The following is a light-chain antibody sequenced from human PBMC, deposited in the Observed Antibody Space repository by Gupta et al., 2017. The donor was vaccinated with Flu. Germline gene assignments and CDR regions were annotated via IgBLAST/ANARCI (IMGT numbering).Light chain of an antibody. Sequence: QSALTQPAPASGSPGQSITISCTGTSNDVGGYMYVSWYQQRPGKAPKLMMYEVTKRPSGVSNRFSGSKSGNTASLTISGLQAEDEADYYCSSFTSSSTPVFGGGTNLTVL. CDR1: SNDVGGYMY. V-gene: IGLV2-14*01. CDR3: SSFTSSSTPV. CDR2: EVT. J-gene: IGLJ3*02.